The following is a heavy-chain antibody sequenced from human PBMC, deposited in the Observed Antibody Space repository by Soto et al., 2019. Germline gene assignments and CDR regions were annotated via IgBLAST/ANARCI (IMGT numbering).Heavy chain of an antibody. Sequence: GGSLRLSCAASGFTFTSYTMNRVRQAPGKGLEWISYITSTSNTIYYADSVKGRFTISRDDAQNSLYLQMNSLRDDDTAVYYCARGEYYNILTGYYRGSFDVWGRGTMVTVSS. CDR1: GFTFTSYT. CDR2: ITSTSNTI. D-gene: IGHD3-9*01. CDR3: ARGEYYNILTGYYRGSFDV. V-gene: IGHV3-48*02. J-gene: IGHJ3*01.